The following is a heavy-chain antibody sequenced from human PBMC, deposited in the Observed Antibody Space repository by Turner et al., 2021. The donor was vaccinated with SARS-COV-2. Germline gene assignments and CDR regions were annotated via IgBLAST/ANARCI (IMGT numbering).Heavy chain of an antibody. D-gene: IGHD3-22*01. CDR3: ARWTSYYYDNSGYYPAQFDY. CDR1: GFIFSSYS. CDR2: MSSSISYI. J-gene: IGHJ4*02. V-gene: IGHV3-21*01. Sequence: EVQLVESGGGLVKPGWSLRLSCSASGFIFSSYSMNWVRQAPGKGLEWVASMSSSISYIYYADSLKGRFTISRDNAKNSLYLQMNSLRAEDTAVYYCARWTSYYYDNSGYYPAQFDYWGQGTLVTVSS.